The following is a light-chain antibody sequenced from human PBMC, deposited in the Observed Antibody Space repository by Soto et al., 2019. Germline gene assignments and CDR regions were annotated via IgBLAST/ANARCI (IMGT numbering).Light chain of an antibody. J-gene: IGKJ1*01. V-gene: IGKV3-20*01. CDR2: GAS. CDR1: QSVSNN. CDR3: QQYGSSTWT. Sequence: EIVMTQSPATLSVSPGARVTLSCRASQSVSNNLAWYQQKPGQAPRLLIYGASSRATGIPDRFSGSGSGTDFTLTISRLEPEDFAVYYCQQYGSSTWTFGQGTKVDIK.